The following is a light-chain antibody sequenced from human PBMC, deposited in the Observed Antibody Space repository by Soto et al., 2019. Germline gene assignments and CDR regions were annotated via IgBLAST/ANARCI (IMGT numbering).Light chain of an antibody. CDR1: QSVSTNY. J-gene: IGKJ1*01. CDR3: QHYGSSPPTWT. CDR2: GAS. Sequence: EIVLTQSPGALSLSPGERATLSCRTSQSVSTNYLAWYQEKPGQAPRLLIYGASSRATGIPDRFSGSGSGKDFTLTISRLEPVDFAVYYCQHYGSSPPTWTFGQGTKVEIK. V-gene: IGKV3-20*01.